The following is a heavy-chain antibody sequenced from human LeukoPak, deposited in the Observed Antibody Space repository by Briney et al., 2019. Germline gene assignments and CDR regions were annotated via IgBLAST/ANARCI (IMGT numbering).Heavy chain of an antibody. V-gene: IGHV3-30-3*01. CDR2: MSFDGSNK. CDR1: GFTFSLYA. CDR3: ARAPTWNYGWYFDL. Sequence: GGSLRLSCAASGFTFSLYAMHWVRQAPGKGLEWVAVMSFDGSNKYYADSVKGRFTISRDNSKNTLYLQMNSLRAEDTAVYSCARAPTWNYGWYFDLWGRGTLVTVSS. J-gene: IGHJ2*01. D-gene: IGHD1-7*01.